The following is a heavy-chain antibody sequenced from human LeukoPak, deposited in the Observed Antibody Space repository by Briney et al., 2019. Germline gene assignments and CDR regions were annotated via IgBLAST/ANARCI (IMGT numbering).Heavy chain of an antibody. CDR2: ISSSGSTI. J-gene: IGHJ4*02. CDR1: GFTFSDYY. V-gene: IGHV3-11*01. Sequence: NPGGSLRLSCAASGFTFSDYYMSWLRQAPGKGLEWVSYISSSGSTIYYADSVKGRFTISRDDAKNSLYLQMNSLRAEDTAVYYCARGRTVTLPLDYWGQGTLVTVSS. D-gene: IGHD4-17*01. CDR3: ARGRTVTLPLDY.